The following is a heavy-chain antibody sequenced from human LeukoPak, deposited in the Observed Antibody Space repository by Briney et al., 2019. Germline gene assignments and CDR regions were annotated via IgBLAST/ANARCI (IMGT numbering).Heavy chain of an antibody. D-gene: IGHD2-15*01. J-gene: IGHJ6*02. V-gene: IGHV3-66*01. CDR2: IFSGGST. CDR1: GFTVSSNY. CDR3: ARAPGYCSGGTCYGDYYYGMDV. Sequence: PEGSLRLSCAASGFTVSSNYMSWVRQAPGKGLEWVSVIFSGGSTYYADSVKGRFTISRDNSKNTLYLQMNSLRAEDTAVYYCARAPGYCSGGTCYGDYYYGMDVWGQGTTVTVSS.